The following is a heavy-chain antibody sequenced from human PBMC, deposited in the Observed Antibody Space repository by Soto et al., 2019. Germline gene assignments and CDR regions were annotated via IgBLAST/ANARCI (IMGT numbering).Heavy chain of an antibody. CDR1: GFTFSSYW. CDR2: TDSDESNT. J-gene: IGHJ4*02. V-gene: IGHV3-74*01. Sequence: EVQLVESGGGLVQPGGSPRLSCAASGFTFSSYWMNWVRQAPGNGLVWVSRTDSDESNTGYADSVKGRFTLSRDNPKSTLYLQMNSLRAEDTAVYYCARGGNYAYDSFAYWGQGTLVTVSS. CDR3: ARGGNYAYDSFAY. D-gene: IGHD2-2*01.